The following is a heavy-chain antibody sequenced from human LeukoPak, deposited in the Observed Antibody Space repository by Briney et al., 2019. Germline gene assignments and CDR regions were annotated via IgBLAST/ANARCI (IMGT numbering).Heavy chain of an antibody. CDR2: IISLFGTT. J-gene: IGHJ5*02. D-gene: IGHD1-26*01. V-gene: IGHV1-69*13. CDR1: VGTFSSYA. CDR3: ATGTLSGSYFHWFDP. Sequence: ASVKVSCKASVGTFSSYAISWVRQAPGQGLEWMGGIISLFGTTTYGQNFQGRLTITADESTTTAYMELSSLRSEDTAVYFCATGTLSGSYFHWFDPWGQGTLVTVSS.